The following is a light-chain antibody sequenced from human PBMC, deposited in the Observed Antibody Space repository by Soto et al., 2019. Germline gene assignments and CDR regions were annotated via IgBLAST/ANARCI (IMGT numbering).Light chain of an antibody. J-gene: IGKJ4*01. CDR2: SAS. CDR3: QQLDRYPFS. V-gene: IGKV1-9*01. CDR1: LDIRGY. Sequence: DIQLTQSPYFLSASVGDRVTITCRASLDIRGYLAWYQQKPGRVPRLLIYSASTLQSGVPSRFSGSGSGTEFTLTISSLQPEDFASYYCQQLDRYPFSFGGGTKVEIK.